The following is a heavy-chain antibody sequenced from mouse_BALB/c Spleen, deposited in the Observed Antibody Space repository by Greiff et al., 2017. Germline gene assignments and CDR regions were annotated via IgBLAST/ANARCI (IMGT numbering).Heavy chain of an antibody. V-gene: IGHV1S22*01. CDR2: IYPGSGST. CDR3: KRGGGYYFDD. D-gene: IGHD1-1*02. CDR1: GYTFTSYW. J-gene: IGHJ2*01. Sequence: LQQPGSELVRPGASVKLSCKASGYTFTSYWMHWVKQRHGQGLEWIGNIYPGSGSTNYDEKFKSKGTLTVDTSSSTAYMHLSSLTSEDSAVYYCKRGGGYYFDDWGQGTTLTVSS.